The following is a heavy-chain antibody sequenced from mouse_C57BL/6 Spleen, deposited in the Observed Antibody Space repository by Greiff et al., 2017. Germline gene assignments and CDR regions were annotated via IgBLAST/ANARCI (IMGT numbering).Heavy chain of an antibody. D-gene: IGHD1-1*01. CDR1: GYTFTSYG. V-gene: IGHV1-81*01. CDR2: IYPRSGNT. CDR3: ARTDYGSNQFAY. J-gene: IGHJ3*01. Sequence: QVQLQQSGAELARPGASVKLSCKASGYTFTSYGISWVKQRTGQGLEWIGEIYPRSGNTYYNEKLKGKATLTADKSSSTAYMELRSLTSEDSAVYFCARTDYGSNQFAYWGQGTLVTVSA.